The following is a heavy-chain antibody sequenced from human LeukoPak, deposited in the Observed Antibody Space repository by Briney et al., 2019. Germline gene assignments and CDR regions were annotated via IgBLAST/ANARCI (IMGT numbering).Heavy chain of an antibody. V-gene: IGHV3-7*01. J-gene: IGHJ4*02. CDR3: ARDQGWNDGGDYFDY. CDR1: GFTFSSYW. Sequence: GGSLRLSCAASGFTFSSYWMSWVRQAPGKGLEWVANIKQDGSEKYYVDSVKGRFTISRDNAKNSLYLQMNSLRAEDTAVYYCARDQGWNDGGDYFDYWGQGTLVTVSS. CDR2: IKQDGSEK. D-gene: IGHD1-1*01.